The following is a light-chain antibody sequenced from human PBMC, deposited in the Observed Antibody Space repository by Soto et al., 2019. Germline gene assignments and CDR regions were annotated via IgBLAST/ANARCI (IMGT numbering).Light chain of an antibody. CDR1: QSVVYSY. V-gene: IGKV3-20*01. Sequence: VLTQSPGTLSLSAGERATLSCRASQSVVYSYLTWYQQKPGQAPRLLIYGASKRASGTPYRFSGSGSGTDFSLTISRLEPDDFAIYYCQQFGTSPYTFGRGTTLEIK. J-gene: IGKJ2*01. CDR3: QQFGTSPYT. CDR2: GAS.